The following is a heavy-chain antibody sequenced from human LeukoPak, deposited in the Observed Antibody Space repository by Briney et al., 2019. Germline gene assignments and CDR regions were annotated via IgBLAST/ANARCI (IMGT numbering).Heavy chain of an antibody. Sequence: SETLSLTCTVSGGSISSGSYYWSWIRQPAGKGLEWIGRIYTSGSTYYNPSLKSRVTISVDTSKNQFSLKLSSVTAADTAVYYCARTSKPYTAWFDPWGQGTLVTVSS. V-gene: IGHV4-61*02. D-gene: IGHD6-6*01. CDR2: IYTSGST. J-gene: IGHJ5*02. CDR3: ARTSKPYTAWFDP. CDR1: GGSISSGSYY.